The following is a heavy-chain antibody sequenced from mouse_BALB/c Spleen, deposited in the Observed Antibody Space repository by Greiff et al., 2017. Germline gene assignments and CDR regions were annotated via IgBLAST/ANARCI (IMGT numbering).Heavy chain of an antibody. CDR2: IDPETGGT. CDR3: TREAGYWYFDV. Sequence: VQLQQSGAELVRPGASVTLSCKASGYTFTDYEMHWVKQTPVHGLEWIGAIDPETGGTAYNQKFKGKATLTADKSSSTAYMELRSLTSEDSAVYYCTREAGYWYFDVWGAGTTVTVSS. J-gene: IGHJ1*01. D-gene: IGHD3-2*02. V-gene: IGHV1-15*01. CDR1: GYTFTDYE.